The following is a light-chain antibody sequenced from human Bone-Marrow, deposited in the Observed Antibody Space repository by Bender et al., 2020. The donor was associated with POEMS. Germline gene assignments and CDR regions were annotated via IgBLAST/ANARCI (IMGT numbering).Light chain of an antibody. CDR2: DVS. CDR1: SNDVGGYNY. J-gene: IGLJ2*01. Sequence: QSALTQPPSVSGSPGQSIAIPCVGSSNDVGGYNYVSWYRQYPGEAPTLIIYDVSNRPSGISGRFAGSKSGNTASLTISGLRTDDEADYFCSSYTNTNSLVFGGGTRLTVL. V-gene: IGLV2-14*03. CDR3: SSYTNTNSLV.